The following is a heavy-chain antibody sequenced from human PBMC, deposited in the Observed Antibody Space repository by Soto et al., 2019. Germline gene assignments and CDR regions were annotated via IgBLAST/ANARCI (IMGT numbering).Heavy chain of an antibody. CDR3: ASDLAAGEH. D-gene: IGHD6-13*01. Sequence: QVQLVQSGAEVKKPGASVKLSCRTSGYTFTHYYIHWVRQAPGQGLEWLGIINPASGSTNYAQDFQGRVTLTMDTSTTTVYMDLSGLRAAVTAIFYCASDLAAGEHWGQGTLVTVSS. J-gene: IGHJ4*02. V-gene: IGHV1-46*01. CDR2: INPASGST. CDR1: GYTFTHYY.